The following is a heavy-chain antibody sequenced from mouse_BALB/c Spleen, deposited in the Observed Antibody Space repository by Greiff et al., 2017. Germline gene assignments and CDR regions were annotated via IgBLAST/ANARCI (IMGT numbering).Heavy chain of an antibody. CDR2: ISSGSSTI. CDR1: GFTFSSFG. Sequence: EVKLVESGGGLVQPGGSRKLSCAASGFTFSSFGMHWVRQAPEKGLEWVAYISSGSSTIYYADTVKGRFTISRDNPKNTLFLQMTSLRSEDTAMYDCARGEYYYGSNPLAYWGQGTLVTVSA. J-gene: IGHJ3*01. D-gene: IGHD1-1*01. V-gene: IGHV5-17*02. CDR3: ARGEYYYGSNPLAY.